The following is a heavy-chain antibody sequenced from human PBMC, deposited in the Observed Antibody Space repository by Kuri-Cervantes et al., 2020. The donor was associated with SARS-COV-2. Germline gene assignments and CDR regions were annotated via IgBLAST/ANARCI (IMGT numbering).Heavy chain of an antibody. J-gene: IGHJ4*02. CDR3: ARLGSDVDY. V-gene: IGHV3-23*01. D-gene: IGHD2-21*01. CDR2: VSDDGATT. Sequence: GGSLRLSCAASGFNFDNYAMYWVRQAPGKGLEWVSGVSDDGATTYYADSVKGRFTISRDNSKNTLYLQMNSLRAEDTAVYYCARLGSDVDYWGQGTLVTVSS. CDR1: GFNFDNYA.